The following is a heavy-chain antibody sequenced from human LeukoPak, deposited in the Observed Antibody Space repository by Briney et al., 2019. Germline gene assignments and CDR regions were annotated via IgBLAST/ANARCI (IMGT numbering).Heavy chain of an antibody. V-gene: IGHV4-59*08. CDR3: VRSRYASRNFDSYGH. Sequence: SETLSLTCTVSGGSISSYYWSWIRQPPGKGLEWIGFIYYSGSTNYNPSLKSRVTISVDTSKNQFSLNLSSVTAADTAVYYCVRSRYASRNFDSYGHWGQGTLVTVSS. CDR2: IYYSGST. CDR1: GGSISSYY. J-gene: IGHJ5*02. D-gene: IGHD3-16*01.